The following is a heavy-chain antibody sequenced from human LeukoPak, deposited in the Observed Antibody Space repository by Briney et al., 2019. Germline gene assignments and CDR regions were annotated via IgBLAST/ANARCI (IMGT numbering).Heavy chain of an antibody. CDR1: GFTFSSYA. J-gene: IGHJ4*02. CDR3: ARALPGYHYFDY. CDR2: ISYDGSNK. D-gene: IGHD5-12*01. Sequence: HPGGSLRLSCAASGFTFSSYAMHWVRQAPGKGLEWVAVISYDGSNKYYADSVKGRFTISRDNSKNTLYLQMNSLRAEDTAVYYCARALPGYHYFDYWGQGTLVTVSS. V-gene: IGHV3-30*04.